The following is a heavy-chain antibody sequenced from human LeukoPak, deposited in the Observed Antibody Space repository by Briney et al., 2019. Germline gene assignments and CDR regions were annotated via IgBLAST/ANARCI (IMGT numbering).Heavy chain of an antibody. CDR3: AGDHSNLNSSCGMDV. V-gene: IGHV4-31*03. Sequence: PSQTLSLTCTVSGGSISSGGYYWSWIRQHPGKGLEWIGYIYYSGSTYYNPSLKSRVTISVDTSKNQFSLKLSSVTAADTAVYYCAGDHSNLNSSCGMDVWGQGTTVSVSS. J-gene: IGHJ6*02. CDR2: IYYSGST. CDR1: GGSISSGGYY. D-gene: IGHD1-14*01.